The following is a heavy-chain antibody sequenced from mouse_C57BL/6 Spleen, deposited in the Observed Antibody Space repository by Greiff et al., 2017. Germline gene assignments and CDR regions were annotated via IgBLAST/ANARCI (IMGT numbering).Heavy chain of an antibody. CDR3: ARGGGTGYFDV. CDR1: GFTFSSYA. D-gene: IGHD3-3*01. J-gene: IGHJ1*03. Sequence: EVQVVESGGGLVKPGGSLKLSCAASGFTFSSYAMSWVRQTPEKRLEWVATISDGGSYTYYPDNVKGRFTISRDNAKNNLYLQMSHLKSEDTAMYYCARGGGTGYFDVWGTGTTVTVSS. V-gene: IGHV5-4*01. CDR2: ISDGGSYT.